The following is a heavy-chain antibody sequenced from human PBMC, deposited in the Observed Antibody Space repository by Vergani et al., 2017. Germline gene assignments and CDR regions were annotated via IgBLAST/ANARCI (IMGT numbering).Heavy chain of an antibody. J-gene: IGHJ6*02. V-gene: IGHV3-23*04. CDR3: AKARDPSCKGGNCYSYYYGLDL. CDR2: ISGSGGNT. CDR1: GFTFSSYA. D-gene: IGHD2-21*01. Sequence: EVQLVESGGGLVKRGGSLRLSCGASGFTFSSYAMTWVRLAPGKGLQWVSAISGSGGNTFYTDSVKGRFTISRDNSKDTLYLQMNSLRVEDTAIYYCAKARDPSCKGGNCYSYYYGLDLWGQGTTVTVSS.